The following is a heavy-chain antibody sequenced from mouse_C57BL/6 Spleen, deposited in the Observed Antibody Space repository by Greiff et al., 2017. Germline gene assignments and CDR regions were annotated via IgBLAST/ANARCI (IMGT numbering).Heavy chain of an antibody. CDR2: IHPNSGST. CDR3: ARGGYYGNPYYFDY. J-gene: IGHJ2*01. V-gene: IGHV1-64*01. CDR1: GYTFTSYW. Sequence: QVQLQQPGAELVKPGASVKLSCKASGYTFTSYWMHWAKQRPGQGLEWIGIIHPNSGSTNYNEKFKSKATLTVDKSSSTAYMQLSSLTSEDSAVYYCARGGYYGNPYYFDYWGQGTTLTVSS. D-gene: IGHD2-1*01.